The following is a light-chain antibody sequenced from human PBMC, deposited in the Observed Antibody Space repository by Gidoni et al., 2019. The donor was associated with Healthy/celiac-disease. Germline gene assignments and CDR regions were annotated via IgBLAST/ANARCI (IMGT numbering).Light chain of an antibody. Sequence: DIQMTQSPSSLSASVGDRVTITCQASQDISTYLNWYQQKPGKAPKLLIYDASNLETGVPSRFSGSGSGTDFTFTISSLQHEDIATYYCQQDDNLPLTFGGGTKVEIK. V-gene: IGKV1-33*01. J-gene: IGKJ4*01. CDR3: QQDDNLPLT. CDR1: QDISTY. CDR2: DAS.